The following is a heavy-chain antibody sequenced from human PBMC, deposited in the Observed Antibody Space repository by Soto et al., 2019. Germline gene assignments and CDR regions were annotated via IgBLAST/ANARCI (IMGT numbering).Heavy chain of an antibody. D-gene: IGHD3-10*01. CDR1: GGSMSEYF. CDR3: ARDGYDGSGSPYPAY. Sequence: PSETLSLTCSVSGGSMSEYFWSWIRQSPGKGLEWIGCIYYLGSTDYNPSLKSRVTISVDTSKRQFSLRLTSVTAADTAVYYCARDGYDGSGSPYPAYWGPGTQVTVSS. J-gene: IGHJ4*02. V-gene: IGHV4-59*01. CDR2: IYYLGST.